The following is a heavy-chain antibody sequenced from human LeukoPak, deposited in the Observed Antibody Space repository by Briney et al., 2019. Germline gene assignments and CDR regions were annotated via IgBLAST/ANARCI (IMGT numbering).Heavy chain of an antibody. CDR2: ISYDGSNK. D-gene: IGHD7-27*01. CDR1: GFTFSSYA. Sequence: GGSLRLSCAASGFTFSSYAMHWVRQAPGKGLEWVAVISYDGSNKYYADSVKGRFTISRDNAKNSLLLQMDGLRAEDAAVYYCARDKMTGDSYFDYWGQGTPVTVSS. CDR3: ARDKMTGDSYFDY. J-gene: IGHJ4*02. V-gene: IGHV3-30-3*01.